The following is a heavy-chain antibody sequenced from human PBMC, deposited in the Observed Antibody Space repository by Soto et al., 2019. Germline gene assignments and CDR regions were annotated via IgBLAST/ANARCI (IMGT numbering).Heavy chain of an antibody. Sequence: QVQLVESGGGVVQPGRSLRLSCAASGFIFSSHGMHWVRQAPGKGLEWVALIYYTGSDKYYADSLRGRFTISRDNSKDTLXLXXXXXXXXDTAXXXXXXXXXXXGSXXVYAMDVWGQGTTVTVSS. D-gene: IGHD2-15*01. CDR3: XXXXXXXGSXXVYAMDV. J-gene: IGHJ6*02. V-gene: IGHV3-33*01. CDR1: GFIFSSHG. CDR2: IYYTGSDK.